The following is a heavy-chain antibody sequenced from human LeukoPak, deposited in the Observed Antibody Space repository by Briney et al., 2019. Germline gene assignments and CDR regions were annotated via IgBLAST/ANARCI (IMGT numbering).Heavy chain of an antibody. V-gene: IGHV4-34*01. CDR1: GGSFSPYY. D-gene: IGHD3-10*01. J-gene: IGHJ6*04. Sequence: SETLSLTCAVYGGSFSPYYWSWIRQPPGKGLEWIGEINHSGSTNYNPSLKSRVTISVDTSKNQFSLRLSSVTAADTAVYYCARGYTYYGSGSPPGDVWGNGTSVIVSS. CDR2: INHSGST. CDR3: ARGYTYYGSGSPPGDV.